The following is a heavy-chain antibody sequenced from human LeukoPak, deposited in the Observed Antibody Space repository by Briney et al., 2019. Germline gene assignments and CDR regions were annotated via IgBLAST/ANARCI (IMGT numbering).Heavy chain of an antibody. V-gene: IGHV1-18*01. CDR1: GYTFTNYA. CDR2: ISVRKGNT. D-gene: IGHD2-21*02. J-gene: IGHJ4*02. CDR3: ARGNHHGDCWIDY. Sequence: ASVKVSCQISGYTFTNYAISWMRQAPGQGLEWMGWISVRKGNTNYTQKLQDRVTMTTDPSTSTAYMELRSLTSDDTAVYYCARGNHHGDCWIDYWGQGTLVTVSS.